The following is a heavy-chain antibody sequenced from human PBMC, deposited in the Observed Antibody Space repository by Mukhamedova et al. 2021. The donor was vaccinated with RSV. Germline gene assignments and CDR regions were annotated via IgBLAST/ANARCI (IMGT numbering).Heavy chain of an antibody. D-gene: IGHD2-2*01. V-gene: IGHV3-30-3*01. CDR2: ISYDGSNK. Sequence: SSYAMHWVRQAPGKGLEWVAVISYDGSNKYYADSVKGRFTISRDNSKNTLYLQMNSLRAEDTAVYYCARGYCSSTSCYPFDYLG. J-gene: IGHJ4*01. CDR1: SSYA. CDR3: ARGYCSSTSCYPFDY.